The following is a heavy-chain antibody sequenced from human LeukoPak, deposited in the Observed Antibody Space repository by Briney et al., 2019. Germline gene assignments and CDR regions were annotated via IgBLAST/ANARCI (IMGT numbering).Heavy chain of an antibody. CDR1: GYTFTSYG. V-gene: IGHV1-18*01. D-gene: IGHD2-2*01. CDR3: ARVGLYCSSTSCVAFDI. CDR2: ISAYNGNT. Sequence: ASVKVSCKASGYTFTSYGISWVRQAPGQGLEWMGWISAYNGNTNYAQKLQGRVTTTTDTSTSTAYMELRSLRSDDTAVYYCARVGLYCSSTSCVAFDIWGQGTMVTVSS. J-gene: IGHJ3*02.